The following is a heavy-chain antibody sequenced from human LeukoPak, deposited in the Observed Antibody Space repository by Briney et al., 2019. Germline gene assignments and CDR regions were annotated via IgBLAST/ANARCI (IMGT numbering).Heavy chain of an antibody. CDR3: ASGYSGYDGGYFDY. CDR2: FYHSGLT. V-gene: IGHV4-38-2*02. D-gene: IGHD5-12*01. Sequence: SETLSLTCTVAGYSISSGYYWGWIRQPPGKGLEWIGNFYHSGLTYYNPSLKSRVTISVDTSKNQFSLKLSSVTAADTAVYYCASGYSGYDGGYFDYWGQGTLVTVSS. J-gene: IGHJ4*02. CDR1: GYSISSGYY.